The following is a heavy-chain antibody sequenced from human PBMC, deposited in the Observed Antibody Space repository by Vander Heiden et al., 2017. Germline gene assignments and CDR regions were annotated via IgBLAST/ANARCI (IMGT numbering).Heavy chain of an antibody. CDR3: AREGPTGGYFDY. D-gene: IGHD3-16*01. CDR2: IITIFGTA. V-gene: IGHV1-69*06. CDR1: GGTFSSDA. Sequence: QVQLVQSGAEVKKPGSSVKVSCKASGGTFSSDAFNWVRQAPGQGLEWMGGIITIFGTANYAQKFQGRVTITADKSTSTAYMELSSLRSEDTAVYYCAREGPTGGYFDYWGQGTLVTVS. J-gene: IGHJ4*02.